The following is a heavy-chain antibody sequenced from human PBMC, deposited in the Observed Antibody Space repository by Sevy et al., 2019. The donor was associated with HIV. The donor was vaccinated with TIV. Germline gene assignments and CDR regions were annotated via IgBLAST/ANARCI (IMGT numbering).Heavy chain of an antibody. Sequence: ASVKVSCKASGYTFTSYGISWVQQAPGQGLEWMGWISAYNGNTNYAQKLQGRVTMTTDTSTSTAYMELRSLRSDDTAVYYCASCYYYDSSGYPEWEYFQHWGQGTLVTVSS. J-gene: IGHJ1*01. CDR3: ASCYYYDSSGYPEWEYFQH. CDR1: GYTFTSYG. V-gene: IGHV1-18*01. CDR2: ISAYNGNT. D-gene: IGHD3-22*01.